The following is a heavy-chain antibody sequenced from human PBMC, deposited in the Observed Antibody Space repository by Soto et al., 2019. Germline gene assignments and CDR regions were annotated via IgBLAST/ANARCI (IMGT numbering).Heavy chain of an antibody. Sequence: QVQLVPSGAEVKKPGASVKVSCKASGYTFTSYGISWVRQAPGQGLEWMGWISAYNGNTNYAQKLQGRVTMTTDTPTSTADMEQRRLRSDATAGYSCSKDRQLDSSGLAWNPRTYGMDVWGQGPTVTVSS. CDR2: ISAYNGNT. V-gene: IGHV1-18*04. CDR3: SKDRQLDSSGLAWNPRTYGMDV. D-gene: IGHD6-19*01. CDR1: GYTFTSYG. J-gene: IGHJ6*02.